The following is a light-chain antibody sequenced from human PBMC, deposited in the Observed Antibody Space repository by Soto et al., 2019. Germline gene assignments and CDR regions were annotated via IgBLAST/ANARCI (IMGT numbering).Light chain of an antibody. CDR2: KIS. J-gene: IGKJ2*01. CDR1: QSLEHIDGKTY. V-gene: IGKV2-24*01. CDR3: MQATQSYT. Sequence: VLPQTVLSSLVTLGRPASIPCRSIQSLEHIDGKTYFIGIQQRPGQPPRLQIYKISSGFPGVPDRFSGSGAGTDFTLKISRVEAEDVGVYYCMQATQSYTFGQGTRLEIK.